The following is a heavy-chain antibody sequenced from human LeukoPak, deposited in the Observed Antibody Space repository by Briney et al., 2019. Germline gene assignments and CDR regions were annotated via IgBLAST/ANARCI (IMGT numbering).Heavy chain of an antibody. CDR1: GGSISSGDYY. CDR3: AGGNGSGSPVSVFDY. CDR2: IYYSGST. V-gene: IGHV4-30-4*01. J-gene: IGHJ4*02. D-gene: IGHD3-10*01. Sequence: SETLSLTCTVSGGSISSGDYYWSWIRQPPRKGLEWIGNIYYSGSTYYNPSLKSRVTISVDTSKNQFSLKLSSVTAADTAVYYCAGGNGSGSPVSVFDYWGQGTLVTVSS.